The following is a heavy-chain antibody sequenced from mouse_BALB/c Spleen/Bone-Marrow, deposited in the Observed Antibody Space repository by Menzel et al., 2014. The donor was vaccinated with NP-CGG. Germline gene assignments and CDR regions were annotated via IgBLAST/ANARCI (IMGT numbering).Heavy chain of an antibody. Sequence: VKLVESGPGLVAPSQSLSITCTVSGFSLTSYGVSWVRQPPGKGLDWLGGIWGDRSTNYHSALISRLSISKDNSKSXVFLKLNSLQTDDTATYYCAGARKYGNPFAYWGQGTLVIVSA. D-gene: IGHD2-1*01. J-gene: IGHJ3*01. V-gene: IGHV2-3*01. CDR1: GFSLTSYG. CDR3: AGARKYGNPFAY. CDR2: IWGDRST.